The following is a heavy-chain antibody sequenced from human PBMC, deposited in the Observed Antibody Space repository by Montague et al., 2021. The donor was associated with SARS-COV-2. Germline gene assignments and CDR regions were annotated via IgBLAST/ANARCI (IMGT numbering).Heavy chain of an antibody. V-gene: IGHV4-59*12. CDR2: INDRGST. Sequence: SETLSLTCTVSGGSISSYYWTWIRQPPGKGLEWVGEINDRGSTNYNPSFESRLTMSVDTSKDQFSLRLKSVSAADTAVYYCARGQVTIFGVLIMLPAAGAVDVWGQGTTVTVSS. J-gene: IGHJ3*01. D-gene: IGHD3-3*01. CDR1: GGSISSYY. CDR3: ARGQVTIFGVLIMLPAAGAVDV.